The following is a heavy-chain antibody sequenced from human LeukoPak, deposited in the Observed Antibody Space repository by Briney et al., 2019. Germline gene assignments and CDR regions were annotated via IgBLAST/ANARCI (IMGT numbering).Heavy chain of an antibody. CDR2: IYYSGST. CDR3: ARGGYSYGRDY. CDR1: GGSISSYY. Sequence: SETLSLTCTVSGGSISSYYWSWIRQPPGKGLEWIGYIYYSGSTNYNPSLKSRVTILVDKSKNQFSLELSSVTAADTAMYYCARGGYSYGRDYWGQGTLVTVSS. D-gene: IGHD5-18*01. J-gene: IGHJ4*02. V-gene: IGHV4-59*12.